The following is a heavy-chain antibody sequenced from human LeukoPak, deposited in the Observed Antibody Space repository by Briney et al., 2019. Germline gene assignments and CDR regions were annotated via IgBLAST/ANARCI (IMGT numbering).Heavy chain of an antibody. Sequence: PGGSLRLSCAASGFTFSGYPIHWVRQAPGKGLEWVAVISYDGSNKYYVDSVKGRFTISRDNSRNTLFLQMNSLRAEDTAVYYCATDRATQYFDYWGQGTLVSVSS. D-gene: IGHD2-15*01. J-gene: IGHJ4*02. CDR1: GFTFSGYP. CDR3: ATDRATQYFDY. CDR2: ISYDGSNK. V-gene: IGHV3-30-3*01.